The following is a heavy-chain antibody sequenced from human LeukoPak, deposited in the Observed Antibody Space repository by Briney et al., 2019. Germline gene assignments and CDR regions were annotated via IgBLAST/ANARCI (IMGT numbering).Heavy chain of an antibody. D-gene: IGHD2-2*01. CDR3: ARDSPSRYCSSTSCYLDAFDI. Sequence: GGSLRLSCAASGFTFRDHYMAWIRQAPGKGLEWISYIDSSSDTIYYADSVKGRFTISRDNAKNSLYLQMKSLRAEDTAVYYCARDSPSRYCSSTSCYLDAFDIWGHGTMVTVSS. V-gene: IGHV3-11*01. J-gene: IGHJ3*02. CDR2: IDSSSDTI. CDR1: GFTFRDHY.